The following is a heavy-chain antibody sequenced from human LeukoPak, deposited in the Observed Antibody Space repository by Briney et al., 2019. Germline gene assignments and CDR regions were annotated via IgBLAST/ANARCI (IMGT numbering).Heavy chain of an antibody. J-gene: IGHJ6*03. Sequence: SETLSLTCTVSGGSISSYYWSWIRQPAGKGLEWIGRIYTSGSTNYNPSLKSRVTMSVDTSKNQFSLKLSSVTAAGTAVYYCAREYYGSGSYYIHYYYYYMDVWGKGTTVTISS. D-gene: IGHD3-10*01. CDR1: GGSISSYY. CDR2: IYTSGST. CDR3: AREYYGSGSYYIHYYYYYMDV. V-gene: IGHV4-4*07.